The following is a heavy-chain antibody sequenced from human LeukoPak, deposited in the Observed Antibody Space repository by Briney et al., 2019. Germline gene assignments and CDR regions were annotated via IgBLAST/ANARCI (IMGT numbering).Heavy chain of an antibody. D-gene: IGHD5-18*01. CDR3: ARHGYSYGWGWFDP. Sequence: ASETLSLTCTVSGGSISSYYWSWIRQPPGKGLEWIGYIYYSGSTNYNPSLKSRVTISVDTSKNQFSLKLNSVTAADTAVYYCARHGYSYGWGWFDPWGQGTLVTVSS. J-gene: IGHJ5*02. CDR1: GGSISSYY. V-gene: IGHV4-59*08. CDR2: IYYSGST.